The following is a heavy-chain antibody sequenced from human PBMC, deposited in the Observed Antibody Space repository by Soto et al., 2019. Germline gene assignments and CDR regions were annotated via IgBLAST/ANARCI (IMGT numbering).Heavy chain of an antibody. Sequence: SETLSLTCAVSGYSISSGYYWGWIWQPPGQGLEWIGSIYHSGSTYYNPSLKSRVTISVDTCKNQFSLKLSSVRDADKAVYDCARDLGVVGATTKWIWSYWFDPWGQGTLVTVSS. CDR2: IYHSGST. CDR3: ARDLGVVGATTKWIWSYWFDP. V-gene: IGHV4-38-2*02. J-gene: IGHJ5*02. CDR1: GYSISSGYY. D-gene: IGHD1-26*01.